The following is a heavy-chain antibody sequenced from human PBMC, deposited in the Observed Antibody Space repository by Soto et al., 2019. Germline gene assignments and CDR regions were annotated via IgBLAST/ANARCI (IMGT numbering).Heavy chain of an antibody. V-gene: IGHV4-39*01. D-gene: IGHD3-10*01. CDR1: GGSISSSSYY. CDR2: IYYSGST. J-gene: IGHJ6*03. CDR3: ARLIRFYYYYMDV. Sequence: QLQLQESGPGLVKPSETLSLTCTVSGGSISSSSYYWGWIRQPPGKGLEWIGSIYYSGSTYYNPSLKSRVTLSVDTSKNQFSLKLSSVTAADTAVYYCARLIRFYYYYMDVWGKGTTVTVSS.